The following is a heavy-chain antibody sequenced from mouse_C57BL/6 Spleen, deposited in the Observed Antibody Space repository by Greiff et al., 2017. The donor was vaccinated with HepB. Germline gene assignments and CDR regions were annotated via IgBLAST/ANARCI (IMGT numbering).Heavy chain of an antibody. CDR1: GYTFTSYW. J-gene: IGHJ2*01. CDR3: ARSNYGSSSPYYFDY. CDR2: IDPSDSYT. D-gene: IGHD1-1*01. V-gene: IGHV1-69*01. Sequence: QVQLQQPGAELVMPGASVKLSCKASGYTFTSYWMHWVKQRPGQGLEWIGEIDPSDSYTNYNQKFKGKSTLTVDKSSSTASMQLSRLTSEDSAVYYCARSNYGSSSPYYFDYWGQGTTLTVSS.